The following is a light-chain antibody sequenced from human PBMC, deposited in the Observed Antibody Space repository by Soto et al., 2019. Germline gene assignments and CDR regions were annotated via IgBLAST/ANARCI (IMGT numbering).Light chain of an antibody. CDR3: AAWDDSLNGLYV. CDR2: STN. CDR1: SSNIGSYT. Sequence: QPVLIQPPSASGTPGQRVTISCSGSSSNIGSYTVNWYQQLPGTAPKLFIYSTNQRPSGVPDRFSGSKSGTSASLAISGLQSEDEADYYCAAWDDSLNGLYVFGTGTQLTVL. J-gene: IGLJ1*01. V-gene: IGLV1-44*01.